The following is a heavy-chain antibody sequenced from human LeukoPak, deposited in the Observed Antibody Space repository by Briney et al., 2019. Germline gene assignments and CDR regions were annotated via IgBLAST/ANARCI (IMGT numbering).Heavy chain of an antibody. V-gene: IGHV1-18*04. CDR2: ISAYNGNT. D-gene: IGHD6-19*01. Sequence: ASVKVSCKASGYTFTSYAISSVPQAPRQGLERMGWISAYNGNTNSAQNLQGRVTMTTDTSTSTAYMELRSLRSDDTAVYYCARDRHRTYSSGWQTHFDYWGQGTLVTVSS. J-gene: IGHJ4*02. CDR1: GYTFTSYA. CDR3: ARDRHRTYSSGWQTHFDY.